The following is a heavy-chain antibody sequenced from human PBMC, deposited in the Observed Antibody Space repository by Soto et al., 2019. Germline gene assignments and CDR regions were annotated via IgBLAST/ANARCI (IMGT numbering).Heavy chain of an antibody. CDR2: IYYSGST. D-gene: IGHD5-12*01. J-gene: IGHJ4*02. Sequence: ASETLSLTCTVSGGSISTGGYYWSWIRQHPGKGLEWIGYIYYSGSTYYNPSLRSRVAIFVDTSKNQFSLNLSSVTAADTAVYYCARTIKPGYSGYNLDYWGQGTLVTVSS. V-gene: IGHV4-31*03. CDR1: GGSISTGGYY. CDR3: ARTIKPGYSGYNLDY.